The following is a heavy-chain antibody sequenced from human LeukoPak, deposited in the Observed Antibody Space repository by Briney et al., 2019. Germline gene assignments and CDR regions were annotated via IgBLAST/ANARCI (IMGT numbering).Heavy chain of an antibody. CDR1: GYTFTSYG. D-gene: IGHD3-10*01. J-gene: IGHJ6*02. Sequence: ASVKVSCKASGYTFTSYGISWVRQAPGQGLEWMGWISAYNGNTNYAQKLQGRVTMTTDTSTSTAYMELRSLRSDDTAVYYCARDRRYYYGSGSYTLRGALTTYYYYGMDVWGQGTTVTVSS. CDR3: ARDRRYYYGSGSYTLRGALTTYYYYGMDV. V-gene: IGHV1-18*01. CDR2: ISAYNGNT.